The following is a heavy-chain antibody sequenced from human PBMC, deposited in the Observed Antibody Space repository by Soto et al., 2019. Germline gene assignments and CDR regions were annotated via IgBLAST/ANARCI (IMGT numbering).Heavy chain of an antibody. CDR3: ARQTPYCSGGSCYRGWDDAFDI. CDR1: GYSFTSYW. Sequence: GESLKISCKGSGYSFTSYWISWVRQMPGKGLEWMGRIDPSDSYTNYSPSFQGHVTISADKSISTAYLQWSSLKASDTAMYYCARQTPYCSGGSCYRGWDDAFDIWGKGTMVTVSS. J-gene: IGHJ3*02. V-gene: IGHV5-10-1*01. CDR2: IDPSDSYT. D-gene: IGHD2-15*01.